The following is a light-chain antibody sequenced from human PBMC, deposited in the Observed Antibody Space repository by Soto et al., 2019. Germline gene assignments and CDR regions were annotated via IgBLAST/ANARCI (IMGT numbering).Light chain of an antibody. J-gene: IGKJ1*01. Sequence: VVLTRWAITLIFSVAVRATLSFSASQSVSSNYFTWYQHKPGQAPRLLIYGASSRATGIPDRFSGSGSGTDFTLTISRLEPEDFAVYYCQHYDASQWTFGQGTKVDIK. CDR3: QHYDASQWT. V-gene: IGKV3-20*01. CDR2: GAS. CDR1: QSVSSNY.